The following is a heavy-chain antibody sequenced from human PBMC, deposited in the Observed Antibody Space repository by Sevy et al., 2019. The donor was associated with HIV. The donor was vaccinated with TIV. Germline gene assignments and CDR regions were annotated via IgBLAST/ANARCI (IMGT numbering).Heavy chain of an antibody. CDR1: GFTFSANW. CDR2: IKADGSDK. J-gene: IGHJ4*02. CDR3: AHETFGRFES. V-gene: IGHV3-7*01. D-gene: IGHD3-16*01. Sequence: GESLKISCAASGFTFSANWMNWVRQAPGKGLEWVANIKADGSDKHYVDSVEGRFTISRDKAKNLLFLQMNSLRVEDTAVYYWAHETFGRFESWGQGTLVTVSS.